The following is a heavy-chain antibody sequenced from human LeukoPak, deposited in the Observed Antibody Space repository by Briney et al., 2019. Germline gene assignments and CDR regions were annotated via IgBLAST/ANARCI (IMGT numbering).Heavy chain of an antibody. Sequence: SETLSLTCTVSGGSISSSDYYWGWIRQPPGQGLEWIGSIDYSGATYSNPSLKSRVALSVDTSKNQFSLKVTSVTAADTAVYYCARDDSSSWYQVFDYWGQGTLVTVSS. CDR1: GGSISSSDYY. V-gene: IGHV4-39*07. J-gene: IGHJ4*02. CDR2: IDYSGAT. CDR3: ARDDSSSWYQVFDY. D-gene: IGHD6-13*01.